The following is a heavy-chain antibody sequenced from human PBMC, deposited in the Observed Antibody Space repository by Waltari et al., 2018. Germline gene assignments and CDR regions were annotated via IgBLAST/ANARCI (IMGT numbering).Heavy chain of an antibody. D-gene: IGHD3-9*01. Sequence: QLQLQESGPGLVKPSETLSLPCTVSGGSISSSSYYWGWIRQPPGKGLEWIGSIYYSGSTYYNPSLKSRVTISVDTSKNQFSLKLSSVTAADTAVYYCARFDILTGYGMDYWGQGTLVTVSS. V-gene: IGHV4-39*07. CDR2: IYYSGST. CDR3: ARFDILTGYGMDY. J-gene: IGHJ4*02. CDR1: GGSISSSSYY.